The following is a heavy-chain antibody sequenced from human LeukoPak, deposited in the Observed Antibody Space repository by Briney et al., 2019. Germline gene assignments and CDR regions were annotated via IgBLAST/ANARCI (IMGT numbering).Heavy chain of an antibody. V-gene: IGHV4-4*07. D-gene: IGHD2-2*02. CDR1: GGSISSYY. CDR3: ARDWSDCSSTSCYTVNWFDP. Sequence: SETLSLTCTVSGGSISSYYWSWIRQPAGEGLEWIGRIYTSGSTNYNPSLKSRVTMSVDTSKNQFSLKLSSVTAADTAVYYCARDWSDCSSTSCYTVNWFDPWGQGTLVTVSS. J-gene: IGHJ5*02. CDR2: IYTSGST.